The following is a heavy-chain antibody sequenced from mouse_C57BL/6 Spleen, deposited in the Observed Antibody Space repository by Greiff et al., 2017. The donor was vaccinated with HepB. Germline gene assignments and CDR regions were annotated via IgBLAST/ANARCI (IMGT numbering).Heavy chain of an antibody. Sequence: QVHVKQSGAELARPGASVKLSCKASGYTFTSYGISWVKQRTGQGLEWIGEIYPRSGNTYYNEKFKGKATLTADKSSSTAYMALRSLTSEDSAVYFCARGGTAQASYWGQGTLVTVSA. CDR2: IYPRSGNT. V-gene: IGHV1-81*01. CDR1: GYTFTSYG. CDR3: ARGGTAQASY. D-gene: IGHD3-2*02. J-gene: IGHJ3*01.